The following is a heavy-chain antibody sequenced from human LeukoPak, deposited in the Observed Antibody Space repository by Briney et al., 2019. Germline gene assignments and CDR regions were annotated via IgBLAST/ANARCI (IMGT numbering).Heavy chain of an antibody. CDR3: ARASSYYDISGYQNFDY. J-gene: IGHJ4*02. CDR2: INWNGGST. CDR1: GFTFDDYG. V-gene: IGHV3-20*04. Sequence: GGSLRLSCAASGFTFDDYGMSWVRQAPGKGLEWVSGINWNGGSTGYADSVKGRFTISGDNAKNSLYVQMNSLRGEDTALYYCARASSYYDISGYQNFDYWGQGTLVTVSS. D-gene: IGHD3-22*01.